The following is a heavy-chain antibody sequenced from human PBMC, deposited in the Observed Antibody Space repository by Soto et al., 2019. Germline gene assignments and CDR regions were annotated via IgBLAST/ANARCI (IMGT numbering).Heavy chain of an antibody. CDR1: GFTFSNAW. CDR3: TTEFSVGGSGHY. J-gene: IGHJ4*02. Sequence: EVQLVASGGQLVKPGGSLRPSCAASGFTFSNAWMIWVCQGPGKGLEWVGRIKSKTDGATPDYAAPVKGRFTISRDDSSKPLYLQMNSLKTADTAVYDGTTEFSVGGSGHYWGQGTLVTVSS. CDR2: IKSKTDGATP. D-gene: IGHD6-19*01. V-gene: IGHV3-15*01.